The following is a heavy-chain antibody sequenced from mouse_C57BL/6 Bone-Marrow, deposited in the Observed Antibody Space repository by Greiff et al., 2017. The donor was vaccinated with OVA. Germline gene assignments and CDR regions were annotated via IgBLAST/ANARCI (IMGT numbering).Heavy chain of an antibody. CDR3: ASGGNYLAWFAY. J-gene: IGHJ3*01. CDR1: GFNIKNTY. D-gene: IGHD2-1*01. CDR2: IDPANGNT. Sequence: VQGVESVAELVRPGASVKLSCTASGFNIKNTYMHWVKQRPEQGLEWIGRIDPANGNTKYAPKFQGKATITADTSSNTAYLQLSSLTSEDTAIYYCASGGNYLAWFAYWGQGTLVTVSA. V-gene: IGHV14-3*01.